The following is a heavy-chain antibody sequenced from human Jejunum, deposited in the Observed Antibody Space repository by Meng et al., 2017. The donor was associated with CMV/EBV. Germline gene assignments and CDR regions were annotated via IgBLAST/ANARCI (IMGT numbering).Heavy chain of an antibody. J-gene: IGHJ4*02. D-gene: IGHD6-19*01. V-gene: IGHV3-30*02. CDR3: AKDRHPSSGWYLEY. CDR2: IPNDGTNK. CDR1: GFTFSTYG. Sequence: SGFTFSTYGLHWVRQAPGKGLEWVSFIPNDGTNKYYAGSVKGRFTISRDNSKNTLYLQMNSLRAEDTAVFYCAKDRHPSSGWYLEYWGQGTLVTVSS.